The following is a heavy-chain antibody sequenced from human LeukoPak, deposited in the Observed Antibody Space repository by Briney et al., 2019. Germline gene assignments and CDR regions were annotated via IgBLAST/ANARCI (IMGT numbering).Heavy chain of an antibody. D-gene: IGHD5-24*01. CDR1: GGSSSGYY. J-gene: IGHJ4*02. V-gene: IGHV4-34*01. CDR3: ASQAGWLQSY. Sequence: SETLSLTCAVYGGSSSGYYWSWIRQPPGKGLEWIGEINHSGSTNYNPSLKSRVTISVDTSRNQFSLKLSSVTAADTAVYYCASQAGWLQSYWGQGTLVTVSS. CDR2: INHSGST.